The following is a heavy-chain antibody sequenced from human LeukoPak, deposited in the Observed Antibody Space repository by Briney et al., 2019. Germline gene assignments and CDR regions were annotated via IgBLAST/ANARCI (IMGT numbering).Heavy chain of an antibody. CDR3: AAGGVYGLLKF. Sequence: ASVKVSCKVHGCTLTELSMHWVRQAPGKGLEWMGGFDPGDAETIYAQKFQGRVTMIEDTSTDTAYMELRRLRSEDTAVYYCAAGGVYGLLKFWGQGALVTVSS. CDR1: GCTLTELS. D-gene: IGHD5/OR15-5a*01. CDR2: FDPGDAET. V-gene: IGHV1-24*01. J-gene: IGHJ4*02.